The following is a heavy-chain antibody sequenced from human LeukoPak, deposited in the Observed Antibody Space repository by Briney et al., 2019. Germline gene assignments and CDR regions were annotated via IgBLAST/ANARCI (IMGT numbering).Heavy chain of an antibody. D-gene: IGHD5-18*01. CDR2: VSHRGSS. V-gene: IGHV4-34*01. Sequence: SETLSLTCAVYGGSFSGFYWSWIRQPPGKGLEWIGQVSHRGSSNYNPSLKSRVTISVDTSKNQFSLKLSSVTAADTAVYYCARDRPRLRGYSYGYYYYMDVWGKGTTVTVSS. CDR1: GGSFSGFY. J-gene: IGHJ6*03. CDR3: ARDRPRLRGYSYGYYYYMDV.